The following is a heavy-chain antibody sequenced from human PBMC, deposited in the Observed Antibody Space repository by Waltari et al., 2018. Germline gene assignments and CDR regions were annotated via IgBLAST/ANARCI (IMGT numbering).Heavy chain of an antibody. V-gene: IGHV3-7*03. D-gene: IGHD1-26*01. CDR2: IKQDGSKK. Sequence: EVQLVESGGGLVQPGGSLRLSCAVSGFTFSSFWMSWVRQAPGKGLEWVANIKQDGSKKEYVDSVKGRFTISRDNAKNSLYLQMNSLRADDTAVYYCAREGAGGFDYWGQGTLVTVSS. J-gene: IGHJ4*02. CDR3: AREGAGGFDY. CDR1: GFTFSSFW.